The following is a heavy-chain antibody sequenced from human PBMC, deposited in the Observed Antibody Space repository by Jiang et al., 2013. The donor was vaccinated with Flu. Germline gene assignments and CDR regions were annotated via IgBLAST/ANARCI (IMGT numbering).Heavy chain of an antibody. V-gene: IGHV5-51*03. Sequence: EVKKPGESLKISCKGSGYSFTNYWIGWVRQMPGRGLEWMGIIYPGDSDTRYSPSFQGQVTFSADKSISTAYLQWSSLKASDTAMYYCARGSEYYYDSSGHPPDYWGQGTLVTVSS. J-gene: IGHJ4*02. D-gene: IGHD3-22*01. CDR3: ARGSEYYYDSSGHPPDY. CDR2: IYPGDSDT. CDR1: GYSFTNYW.